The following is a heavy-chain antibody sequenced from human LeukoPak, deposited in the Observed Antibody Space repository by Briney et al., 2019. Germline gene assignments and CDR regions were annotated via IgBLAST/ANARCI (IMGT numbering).Heavy chain of an antibody. Sequence: ASVKVSCKASGYTFTSYYMHWVRQAPGRGLEWMGIINPSGGSTSYAQKFQGRVTMTRDTSTSTVYMELSSLRSEDTAVYYCAREPRPPIQLKSHHYYYGMDVWGQGTTVTVSS. D-gene: IGHD5-18*01. CDR3: AREPRPPIQLKSHHYYYGMDV. CDR2: INPSGGST. CDR1: GYTFTSYY. V-gene: IGHV1-46*01. J-gene: IGHJ6*02.